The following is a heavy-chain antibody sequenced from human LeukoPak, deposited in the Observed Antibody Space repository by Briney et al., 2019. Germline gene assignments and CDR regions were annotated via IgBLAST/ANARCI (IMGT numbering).Heavy chain of an antibody. CDR2: IGISGGNT. CDR1: GFTFSSYA. Sequence: PGGSLRLSCAASGFTFSSYAMSWVRQVPGKGLEWVSGIGISGGNTHYADSAKGRCIISRDNSKNTLYLQINSPRAHDTAVYYCAKDVGQWLVFWYFDLWGRGTLVTVSS. J-gene: IGHJ2*01. CDR3: AKDVGQWLVFWYFDL. D-gene: IGHD6-19*01. V-gene: IGHV3-23*01.